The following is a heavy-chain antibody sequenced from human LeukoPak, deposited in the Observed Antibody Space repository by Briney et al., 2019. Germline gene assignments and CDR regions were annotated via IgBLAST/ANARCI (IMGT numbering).Heavy chain of an antibody. J-gene: IGHJ4*02. Sequence: PGGSLRLSCAASGFTFSSYGMSWVRQAPGKGLEWVSAISGSGGSTYYADSVKGRFTISRDNAKNSLYLQMNSLRAEDTAVYYCARDHSWQWRDPGYWGQGTLVTVSS. CDR3: ARDHSWQWRDPGY. CDR2: ISGSGGST. D-gene: IGHD6-19*01. CDR1: GFTFSSYG. V-gene: IGHV3-23*01.